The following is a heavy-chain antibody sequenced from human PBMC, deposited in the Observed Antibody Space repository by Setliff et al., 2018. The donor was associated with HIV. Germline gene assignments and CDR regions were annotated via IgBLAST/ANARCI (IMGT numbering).Heavy chain of an antibody. Sequence: PSETLSLTCTVSGGSISSSSYYWSWIRQPPGKGLEWIGEINHSGSTNYNPSFKSRVTISVDTSKNQFSLKLSSVTAADTAVYYCARYSGIAVNDWGQGTLVTVSS. CDR2: INHSGST. CDR1: GGSISSSSYY. CDR3: ARYSGIAVND. J-gene: IGHJ4*02. D-gene: IGHD6-19*01. V-gene: IGHV4-39*07.